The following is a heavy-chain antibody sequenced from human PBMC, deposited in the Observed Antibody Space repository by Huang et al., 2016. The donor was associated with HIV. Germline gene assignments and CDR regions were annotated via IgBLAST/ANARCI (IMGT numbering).Heavy chain of an antibody. CDR3: ARAVPTPNRFGVGGFDY. J-gene: IGHJ4*02. V-gene: IGHV3-21*01. D-gene: IGHD3-3*01. CDR2: NSSSSSYI. Sequence: EVQLVESGGGLVKPGGSLRLSCAASGFTFSSYSMNWVRQAPGKGLEWVSSNSSSSSYIDYADSVKGRFTISRDNAKNSLYLQMNSLRAEDTAVYYCARAVPTPNRFGVGGFDYWGQGTMVTVSS. CDR1: GFTFSSYS.